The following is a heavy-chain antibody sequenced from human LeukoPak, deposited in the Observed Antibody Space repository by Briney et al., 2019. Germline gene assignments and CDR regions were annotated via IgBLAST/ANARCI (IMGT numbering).Heavy chain of an antibody. CDR1: GDSISSSTYY. J-gene: IGHJ4*02. V-gene: IGHV4-39*01. CDR3: ARHKGTTLDY. D-gene: IGHD4-17*01. CDR2: IYYSGTT. Sequence: SETLSLTCTVSGDSISSSTYYWGWIRQPPGEGLEWIGSIYYSGTTYYNPSLKSRVTISVDTSKNQFSLRLSSVTAADTAVYYCARHKGTTLDYWGQGTLVTVSS.